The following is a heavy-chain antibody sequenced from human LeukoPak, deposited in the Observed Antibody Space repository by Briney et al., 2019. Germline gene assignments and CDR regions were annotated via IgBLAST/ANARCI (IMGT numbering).Heavy chain of an antibody. Sequence: GGSLRLSCAASGFSFSKYAMSWVRQAPGKGLEWVASISGGSVSIYYADSVQGRFTVSRDNSKNILYLHMAGLRVEDTATYYCAKDPSLATAATSLHNYDPWGQGALVIVSS. CDR1: GFSFSKYA. CDR3: AKDPSLATAATSLHNYDP. D-gene: IGHD2-15*01. V-gene: IGHV3-23*01. J-gene: IGHJ5*02. CDR2: ISGGSVSI.